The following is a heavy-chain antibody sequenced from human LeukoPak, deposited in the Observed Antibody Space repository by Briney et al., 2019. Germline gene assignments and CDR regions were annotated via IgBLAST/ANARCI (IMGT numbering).Heavy chain of an antibody. CDR2: ICYSGST. D-gene: IGHD4-17*01. Sequence: PSETLSLTCTVSGGSISSSSYYWGWIRQPPGKGLEWIGSICYSGSTYYNPSLKSRVTISVDTSKNQFSLKLSSVTAADTAVYYCARQFTPGVTTYFDYWGQGTLVTVSS. CDR3: ARQFTPGVTTYFDY. CDR1: GGSISSSSYY. J-gene: IGHJ4*02. V-gene: IGHV4-39*01.